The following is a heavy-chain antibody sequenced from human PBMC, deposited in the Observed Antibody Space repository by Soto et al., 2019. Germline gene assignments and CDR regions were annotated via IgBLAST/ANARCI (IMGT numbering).Heavy chain of an antibody. Sequence: QVQLVQSGAEVRRPGTSVMVSCKTSGYTFTDYDINLVRQATGQGLEWMGWMNPNSGNTGYAQKFQGRVSMTRNTATSTAYMELSSLSSDDTAIYYCARDSSTTNPVWGQGTMVTVSS. CDR3: ARDSSTTNPV. CDR1: GYTFTDYD. D-gene: IGHD2-2*01. CDR2: MNPNSGNT. V-gene: IGHV1-8*01. J-gene: IGHJ3*01.